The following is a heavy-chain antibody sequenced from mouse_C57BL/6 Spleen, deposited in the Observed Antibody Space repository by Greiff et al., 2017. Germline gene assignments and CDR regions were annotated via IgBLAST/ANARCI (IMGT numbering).Heavy chain of an antibody. D-gene: IGHD4-1*01. V-gene: IGHV7-3*01. CDR3: ARSGTNYYAMDY. CDR1: GFTFTDYY. Sequence: EVQLVESGGGLVQPGGSLSLSCAASGFTFTDYYMSWVRQPPGKALEWLGFIRNKANGYTTEYSASVKGRFTISRDNYQSFLNLQMNALRAVDSATYYCARSGTNYYAMDYWGQGTSVTVSS. CDR2: IRNKANGYTT. J-gene: IGHJ4*01.